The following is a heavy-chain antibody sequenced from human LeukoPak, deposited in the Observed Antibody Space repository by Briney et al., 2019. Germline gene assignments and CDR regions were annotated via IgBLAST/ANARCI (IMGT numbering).Heavy chain of an antibody. V-gene: IGHV3-7*01. CDR1: GFTFSGYW. CDR3: ARQQLDAFDI. Sequence: PGGSLRLSCAASGFTFSGYWMSWVRQAPGKGLEWVANIKQDGSEKYYVDSVKGRFTISRDNAKNSLYLQMNSLGAEDTAVYYCARQQLDAFDIWGQGTMVTVSS. CDR2: IKQDGSEK. J-gene: IGHJ3*02. D-gene: IGHD6-13*01.